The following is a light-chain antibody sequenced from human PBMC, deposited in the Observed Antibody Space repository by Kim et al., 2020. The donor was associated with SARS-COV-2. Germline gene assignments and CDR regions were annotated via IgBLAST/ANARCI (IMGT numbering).Light chain of an antibody. J-gene: IGLJ2*01. V-gene: IGLV3-19*01. CDR3: SFRDNSRNLVL. Sequence: SSELTQDPTVSVALGQTAKITCQGDSLRSNYATWYQQKPGQAPVLVSYGRNRRPTGIPDRFSGSSSGSTASLTITGAQAGDDADYFCSFRDNSRNLVLFGGGTQLTVL. CDR2: GRN. CDR1: SLRSNY.